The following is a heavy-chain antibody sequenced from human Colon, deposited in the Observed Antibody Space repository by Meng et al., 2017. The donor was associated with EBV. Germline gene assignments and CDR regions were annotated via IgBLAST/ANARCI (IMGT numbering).Heavy chain of an antibody. CDR2: ISTNTGNP. CDR1: GYTFTRYP. D-gene: IGHD6-19*01. V-gene: IGHV7-4-1*02. Sequence: HGQLVQSGSEWKKPGALVKVSCKASGYTFTRYPMNWVRQAPGQGLEWMGWISTNTGNPTYAQGFTGRFVFSVDTSVSTAYLQISSLKAEDTAVYYCGTLKYTSGFYGPAYWGQGALVTVSS. CDR3: GTLKYTSGFYGPAY. J-gene: IGHJ4*02.